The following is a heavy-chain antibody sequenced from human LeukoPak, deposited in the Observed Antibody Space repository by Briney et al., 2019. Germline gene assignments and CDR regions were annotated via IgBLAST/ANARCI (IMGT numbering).Heavy chain of an antibody. J-gene: IGHJ4*02. D-gene: IGHD6-19*01. Sequence: ASVKVSCKASGYTLTGHYMHWARQAPGQGLEWMGWINPDSGDRNSAQKFQGRVTMTRDTSISTVYMELSRLGPDDTAVYYCAREGWDQRDTAAFDHWGQGTLVTVSS. CDR2: INPDSGDR. CDR1: GYTLTGHY. CDR3: AREGWDQRDTAAFDH. V-gene: IGHV1-2*02.